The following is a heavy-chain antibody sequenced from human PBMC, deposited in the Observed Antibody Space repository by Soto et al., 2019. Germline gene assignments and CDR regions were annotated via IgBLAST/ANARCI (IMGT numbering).Heavy chain of an antibody. CDR2: IYSGGGGST. CDR1: GFTVSSNY. J-gene: IGHJ3*02. Sequence: EVQLVESGGGLIQPGGSLRLSCAASGFTVSSNYMSWVRQAPGKGLEWVSVIYSGGGGSTYYADSVMGRFTICRDNCKNTRYLQMNSLRAEDTAVYYCPRDEGRNAFDIWGQGTMVTVSS. V-gene: IGHV3-53*01. CDR3: PRDEGRNAFDI.